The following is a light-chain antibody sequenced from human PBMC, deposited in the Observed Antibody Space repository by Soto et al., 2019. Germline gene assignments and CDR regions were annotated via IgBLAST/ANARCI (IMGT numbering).Light chain of an antibody. CDR3: CSYAGSITFYV. CDR1: NIDVGSYNL. CDR2: KGS. Sequence: QSSLTQAASVSGSPGQWISISCPGTNIDVGSYNLVSWYQQHPGKAPKLVIYKGSERPSGVSNRFSGSKSGNTASLTISGLQAEDEADYYCCSYAGSITFYVFGTGTKVTVL. J-gene: IGLJ1*01. V-gene: IGLV2-23*01.